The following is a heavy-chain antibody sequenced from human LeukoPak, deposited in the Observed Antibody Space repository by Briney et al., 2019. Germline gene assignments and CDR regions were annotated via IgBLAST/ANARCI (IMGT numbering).Heavy chain of an antibody. J-gene: IGHJ4*02. Sequence: SETLSLTCTVSGGSISSSSYYWGWIRQPPGKGLEWIGSIYYSGSTYYNLSLKSRVTISVDTSKNQFSLKLSSVTAADTAVYYCARDDSSSSLSGFDYWGQGTLVTVSS. V-gene: IGHV4-39*07. CDR1: GGSISSSSYY. CDR3: ARDDSSSSLSGFDY. D-gene: IGHD6-6*01. CDR2: IYYSGST.